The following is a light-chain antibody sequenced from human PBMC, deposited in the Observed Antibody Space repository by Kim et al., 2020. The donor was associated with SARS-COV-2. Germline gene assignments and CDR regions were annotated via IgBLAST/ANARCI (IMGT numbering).Light chain of an antibody. Sequence: QSALTQPASVSGSPGQSIASSCTGTSSDVGGYNCVSWYQQHRGKAPKLMNYDVSKRHSGVSNRSSSSKSGNTASLTISGLQAEDAADYYCSSHTSTNTSIFGGGTQLTVL. CDR3: SSHTSTNTSI. CDR1: SSDVGGYNC. CDR2: DVS. V-gene: IGLV2-14*01. J-gene: IGLJ2*01.